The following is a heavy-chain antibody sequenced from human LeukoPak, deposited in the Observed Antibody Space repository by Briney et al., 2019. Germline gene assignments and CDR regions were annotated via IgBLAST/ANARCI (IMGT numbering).Heavy chain of an antibody. J-gene: IGHJ4*02. CDR1: GFTVSRNY. CDR3: ARDRNMITFGGVIVTIDY. CDR2: IYTGGNT. V-gene: IGHV3-66*01. D-gene: IGHD3-16*02. Sequence: GGSLRLSCAASGFTVSRNYMIWVRQAPGKGLEWVSVIYTGGNTYYADSVKGRFTISRDNAKNSLYLQMNSLRAEDTAVYYCARDRNMITFGGVIVTIDYWGQGTLVTVSS.